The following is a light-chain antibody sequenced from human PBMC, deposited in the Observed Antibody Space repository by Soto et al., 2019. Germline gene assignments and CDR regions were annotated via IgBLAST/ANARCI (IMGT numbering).Light chain of an antibody. CDR3: QQYGGSPIT. CDR2: GAS. CDR1: QSVTTR. V-gene: IGKV3-20*01. J-gene: IGKJ5*01. Sequence: IVLTQSPGTLSLAPGERVTLSCRASQSVTTRLAWYQHKPGQAPTLLMSGASNRASGVPVRFSGSGSGTDFTLTITRLEPEDFALYYSQQYGGSPITFGLGERLAIK.